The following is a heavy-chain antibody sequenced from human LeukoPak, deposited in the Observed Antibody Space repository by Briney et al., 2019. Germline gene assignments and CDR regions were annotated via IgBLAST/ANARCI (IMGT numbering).Heavy chain of an antibody. Sequence: GGSLRLSCAASGFTLSTSWMTWVRQAPGKGLEWVTNINREGSQIDYVDSGKGRFTISRDSANNALYLQMNSLRAEDTAVYYCARGGLTAGFDYWGQGTLVTVSS. CDR2: INREGSQI. CDR1: GFTLSTSW. J-gene: IGHJ4*02. D-gene: IGHD3-10*01. CDR3: ARGGLTAGFDY. V-gene: IGHV3-7*01.